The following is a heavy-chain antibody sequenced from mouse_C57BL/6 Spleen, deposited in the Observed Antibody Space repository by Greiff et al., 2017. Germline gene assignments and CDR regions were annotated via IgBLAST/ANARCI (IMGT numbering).Heavy chain of an antibody. CDR3: ARGSRPDGGDFDY. V-gene: IGHV1-9*01. CDR2: ILPGSGST. D-gene: IGHD1-1*01. Sequence: QVQLQQSGAELMKPGASVKLSCKATGYTFTGYWIEWVKQRPGHGLEWIGEILPGSGSTNYNEKFKGKATFTADTSSNTAYMQLSSLTTEDSAIYYCARGSRPDGGDFDYGGQGTTLTVSS. CDR1: GYTFTGYW. J-gene: IGHJ2*01.